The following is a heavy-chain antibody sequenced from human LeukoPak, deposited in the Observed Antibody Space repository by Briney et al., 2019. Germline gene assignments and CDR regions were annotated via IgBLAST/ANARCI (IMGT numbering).Heavy chain of an antibody. CDR3: ARLNYDSSGPTVMDV. CDR2: IYTSGST. CDR1: GGSISSYY. V-gene: IGHV4-4*09. J-gene: IGHJ6*03. Sequence: SETLSLICTDSGGSISSYYWSWIRQPPGKGLEWIGYIYTSGSTNYNPSLKSRVTISVDTSKNQFSLKLSSVTAADTAVYYCARLNYDSSGPTVMDVWGKGTTVTVSS. D-gene: IGHD3-22*01.